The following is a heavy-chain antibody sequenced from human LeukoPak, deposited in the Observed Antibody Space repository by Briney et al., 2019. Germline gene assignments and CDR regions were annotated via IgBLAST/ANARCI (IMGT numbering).Heavy chain of an antibody. D-gene: IGHD4-23*01. J-gene: IGHJ6*03. CDR1: GYTFTSYD. CDR3: AGGGGNSLSYYYYYYMDV. Sequence: ASVKVSCKASGYTFTSYDINWVRQATGQGLEWMGWMNPNSGNTGYAQKFQGRVTMTRNTSISTAYMELSSLRSEDTAVYYCAGGGGNSLSYYYYYYMDVWGKGTTVTVSS. CDR2: MNPNSGNT. V-gene: IGHV1-8*01.